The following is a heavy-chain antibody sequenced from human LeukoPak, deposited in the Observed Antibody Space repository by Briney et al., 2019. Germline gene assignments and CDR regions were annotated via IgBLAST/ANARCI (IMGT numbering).Heavy chain of an antibody. V-gene: IGHV1-18*01. CDR1: GYTFTSYG. CDR2: ISAYNGNT. CDR3: ARDYVGGGSYTLKPRAFDI. D-gene: IGHD2-15*01. Sequence: ASVKVSCKASGYTFTSYGISWVRQAPGQGLEWMGWISAYNGNTNYAQKLQGRVTMTTDTSTSTAYMELRSLRSDDTAVYYCARDYVGGGSYTLKPRAFDIWGEGTMVTVSS. J-gene: IGHJ3*02.